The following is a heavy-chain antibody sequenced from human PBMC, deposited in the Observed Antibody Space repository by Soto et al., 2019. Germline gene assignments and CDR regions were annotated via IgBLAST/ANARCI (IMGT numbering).Heavy chain of an antibody. J-gene: IGHJ1*01. V-gene: IGHV4-30-4*01. D-gene: IGHD3-16*01. CDR1: GGSINNGDLY. Sequence: QVQLQESGPGLVKPSQTLSLTCAVSGGSINNGDLYWSWIRQPPGKGLEWIGYIYYSGYTYYNPSLKSRVTISVDTSKNQFSLKLSSVTAADTAMYYCARENRYYDDDRGHYNDWGQGILVTVSS. CDR3: ARENRYYDDDRGHYND. CDR2: IYYSGYT.